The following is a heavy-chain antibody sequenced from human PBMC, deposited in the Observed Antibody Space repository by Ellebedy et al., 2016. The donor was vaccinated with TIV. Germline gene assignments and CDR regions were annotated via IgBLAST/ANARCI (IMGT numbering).Heavy chain of an antibody. CDR2: INHSGST. V-gene: IGHV4-34*01. CDR1: GGSFSGYY. Sequence: SETLSLTXAVYGGSFSGYYWSWIRQPPGKGLEWIGEINHSGSTNYNPSLKSRVTISVDTSKNQFSLKLSSVTAADTAVYYCARAAFWSSYYYYYYMDVWGKGTTVTVSS. CDR3: ARAAFWSSYYYYYYMDV. J-gene: IGHJ6*03. D-gene: IGHD3-3*01.